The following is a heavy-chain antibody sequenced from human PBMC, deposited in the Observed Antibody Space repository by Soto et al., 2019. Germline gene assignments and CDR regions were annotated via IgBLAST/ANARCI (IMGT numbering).Heavy chain of an antibody. Sequence: ASVKVSCKASGYTFTGYYMHWVRQAPGQGLEWMGWINPNSGGTNYAQKFQGRVTMTRDTSISTAYMELSRLRSDDTALYYGARDHDLRQHWGGSAPWGKGTLVTV. D-gene: IGHD7-27*01. CDR3: ARDHDLRQHWGGSAP. V-gene: IGHV1-2*02. CDR1: GYTFTGYY. CDR2: INPNSGGT. J-gene: IGHJ5*02.